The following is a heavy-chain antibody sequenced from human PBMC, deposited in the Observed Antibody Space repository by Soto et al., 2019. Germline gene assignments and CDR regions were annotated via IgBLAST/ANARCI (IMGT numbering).Heavy chain of an antibody. V-gene: IGHV3-30-3*01. CDR3: ARDRDIVVVVAATFNAFDI. J-gene: IGHJ3*02. Sequence: PGGSLRLSCAASGFSVSDKFMSWVRQAPGKGLEWVAVISYDGSNKYYADSVKGRFTISRDNSKNTLYLQMNSLRAEDTAVYYCARDRDIVVVVAATFNAFDIWGQGTMVTGSS. D-gene: IGHD2-15*01. CDR1: GFSVSDKF. CDR2: ISYDGSNK.